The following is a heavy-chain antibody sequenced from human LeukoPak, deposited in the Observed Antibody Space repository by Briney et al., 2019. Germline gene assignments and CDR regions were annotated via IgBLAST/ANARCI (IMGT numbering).Heavy chain of an antibody. CDR1: GYSFTSYW. J-gene: IGHJ4*02. D-gene: IGHD3-22*01. V-gene: IGHV5-51*01. CDR3: ARGVQTYYYDIPSDY. CDR2: IYPGDSDT. Sequence: GESLKISCEGSGYSFTSYWIGWVRQMPGKGLEWMGIIYPGDSDTRYSPSFQGQVTISADKSISTAYLQWSSLKASDTAMYYCARGVQTYYYDIPSDYWGQGTLVTVSS.